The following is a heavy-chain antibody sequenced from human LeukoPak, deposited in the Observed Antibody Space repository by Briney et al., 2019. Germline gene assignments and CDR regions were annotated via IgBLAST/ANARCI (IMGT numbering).Heavy chain of an antibody. J-gene: IGHJ4*02. CDR2: YSGST. CDR3: ARSSYGAGSKPYWVDC. CDR1: GDSISSSTYY. D-gene: IGHD3-10*01. V-gene: IGHV4-39*01. Sequence: SETLSLTCTVSGDSISSSTYYWAWIRQPPGKGLEYIGSYSGSTYYNPSLKSRVTISVDTSKKQFSLKLSSVTAADTAMYYCARSSYGAGSKPYWVDCWGQGTLVTVSS.